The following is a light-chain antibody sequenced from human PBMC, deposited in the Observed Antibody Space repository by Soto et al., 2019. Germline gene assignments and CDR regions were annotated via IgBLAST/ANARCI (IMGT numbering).Light chain of an antibody. CDR2: DVS. V-gene: IGLV2-14*03. CDR1: STDVGDFNY. J-gene: IGLJ2*01. CDR3: SSYSSSTTHVV. Sequence: QSALTQPASVSGSPGRSVTISCTGTSTDVGDFNYVSWYQHLPGRAPKLIIYDVSNRPPGISYRFSASKSGRTASLTISGLQAEDEADYYCSSYSSSTTHVVFSGGTKLTVL.